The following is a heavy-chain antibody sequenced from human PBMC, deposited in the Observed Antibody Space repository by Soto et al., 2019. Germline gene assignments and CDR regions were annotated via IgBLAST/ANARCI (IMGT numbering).Heavy chain of an antibody. J-gene: IGHJ6*02. V-gene: IGHV1-69*13. CDR1: GGTFSSYA. Sequence: SVKASCKASGGTFSSYAISWVRQSPGQGLEWMGGIIPIFGTANYAQKFQGRVTITADESTSTAYKELSSLRSEDTVVYYCARRGSPTYYYYGMDVWGQGTTVTVSS. CDR2: IIPIFGTA. D-gene: IGHD1-26*01. CDR3: ARRGSPTYYYYGMDV.